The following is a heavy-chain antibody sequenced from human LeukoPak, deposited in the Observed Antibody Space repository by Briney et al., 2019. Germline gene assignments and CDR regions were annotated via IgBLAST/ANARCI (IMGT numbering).Heavy chain of an antibody. CDR3: ARGRYGDDYYYMDV. CDR2: ISSSGSTI. Sequence: GGSLRLSCAASGFTFSSYEMNWVRQAPGKGLEWVSYISSSGSTIYYADSVKGRFTISRDNAKNSLYLQMNSLRAEDTAVYYCARGRYGDDYYYMDVWGKGTTVTISS. CDR1: GFTFSSYE. D-gene: IGHD4-17*01. J-gene: IGHJ6*03. V-gene: IGHV3-48*03.